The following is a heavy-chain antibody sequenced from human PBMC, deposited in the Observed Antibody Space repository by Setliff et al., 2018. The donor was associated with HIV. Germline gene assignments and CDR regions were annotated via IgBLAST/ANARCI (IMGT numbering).Heavy chain of an antibody. CDR2: INPNSGGT. CDR1: GYTFAGYG. J-gene: IGHJ3*01. V-gene: IGHV1-2*02. D-gene: IGHD4-17*01. Sequence: ASVKVSCKASGYTFAGYGIHWVRQAPGQGLERMGWINPNSGGTNYEQKFQGRVTMTRDTSTSTVYMELSSLRSEDTAVYYCARGQASNDYGVSFWGQGTMVTVS. CDR3: ARGQASNDYGVSF.